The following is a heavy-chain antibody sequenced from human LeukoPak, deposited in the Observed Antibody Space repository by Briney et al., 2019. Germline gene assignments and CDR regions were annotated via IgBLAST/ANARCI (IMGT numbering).Heavy chain of an antibody. D-gene: IGHD2-2*01. CDR1: GYTFTDYY. J-gene: IGHJ4*02. CDR2: INPNDGDT. V-gene: IGHV1-2*02. CDR3: ARANFLYCSSTTCLFDY. Sequence: SSVKVSCQASGYTFTDYYMHWLRQAPGPGFEWMGWINPNDGDTNYAQKFQGRVTMTRDTAISTAHMEVSRLRSDDTAVYYCARANFLYCSSTTCLFDYWGQGTLVTVSS.